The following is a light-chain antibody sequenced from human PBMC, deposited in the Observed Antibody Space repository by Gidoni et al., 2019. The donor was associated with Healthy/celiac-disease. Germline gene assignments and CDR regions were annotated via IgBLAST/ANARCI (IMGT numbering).Light chain of an antibody. CDR3: QQSYSTPRYT. J-gene: IGKJ2*01. CDR1: QNISGY. CDR2: AAS. Sequence: DIQHTQSPSSLSASVGDRITINCRASQNISGYLNWYQQKPGKAPKLLIYAASSLQSGVPSRFSGSGSGTDFTLTISTLQPEDFATYYCQQSYSTPRYTFGQGTKLEIK. V-gene: IGKV1-39*01.